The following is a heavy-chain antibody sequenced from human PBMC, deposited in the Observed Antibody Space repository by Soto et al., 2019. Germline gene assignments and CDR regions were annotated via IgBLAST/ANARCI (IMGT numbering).Heavy chain of an antibody. CDR1: GFTVSSNY. D-gene: IGHD3-10*01. CDR2: IYSGGST. Sequence: GGSLRLSCAASGFTVSSNYMSWVRQAPGKGLEWVSVIYSGGSTYYADSVKGRFTISRDNSKNTLYLQMNSLRAEDTAVYYCAAKNTDYYGSEYYFDYWGQGTLVTVSS. CDR3: AAKNTDYYGSEYYFDY. J-gene: IGHJ4*02. V-gene: IGHV3-66*01.